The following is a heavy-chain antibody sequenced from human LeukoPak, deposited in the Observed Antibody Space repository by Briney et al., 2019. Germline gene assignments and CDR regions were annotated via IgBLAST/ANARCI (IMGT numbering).Heavy chain of an antibody. CDR3: ARDLSGSWYLGNDY. D-gene: IGHD6-13*01. V-gene: IGHV4-4*02. J-gene: IGHJ4*02. CDR1: GGSISSSNW. CDR2: IYYSGST. Sequence: SGTLSLTCAVSGGSISSSNWWSWVRQPPGKGLEWIGEIYYSGSTNYNPSLKSRVTISVDKSKNQFSLKLSSVTAADTAVYYCARDLSGSWYLGNDYWGQGTLVTVSS.